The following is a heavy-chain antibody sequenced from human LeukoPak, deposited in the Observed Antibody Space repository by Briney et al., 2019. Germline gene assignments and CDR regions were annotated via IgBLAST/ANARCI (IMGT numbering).Heavy chain of an antibody. J-gene: IGHJ4*02. CDR3: ARSIPYGTTWYGRSDY. Sequence: GGSLRLSCAASGFTFSSYAMHWVRQAPGKGLEWVAVISYDGSNKYYADSVKGRFTISRDNALNSLYLQMNSLRAEDTAIYYCARSIPYGTTWYGRSDYWGQGTLVTVSS. V-gene: IGHV3-30-3*01. CDR2: ISYDGSNK. D-gene: IGHD6-13*01. CDR1: GFTFSSYA.